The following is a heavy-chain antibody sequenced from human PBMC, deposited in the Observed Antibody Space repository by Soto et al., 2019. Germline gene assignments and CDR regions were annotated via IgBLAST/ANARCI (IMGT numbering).Heavy chain of an antibody. CDR3: AKDLKQWRHEVCFDY. V-gene: IGHV3-30*18. CDR2: ISYDGSNK. D-gene: IGHD6-19*01. CDR1: GFTFSGYG. Sequence: PGGSLRLSCAASGFTFSGYGMHWVRQAPGKGLEWVAVISYDGSNKYYADSVKGRFTISRDNSKNTLYLQMNSLRAEDTAVYYCAKDLKQWRHEVCFDYWGQGTLVTVSS. J-gene: IGHJ4*02.